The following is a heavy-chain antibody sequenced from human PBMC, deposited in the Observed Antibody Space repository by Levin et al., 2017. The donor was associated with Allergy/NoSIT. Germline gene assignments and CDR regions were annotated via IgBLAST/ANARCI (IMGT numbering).Heavy chain of an antibody. V-gene: IGHV4-59*01. D-gene: IGHD1-1*01. CDR3: ARAQPILYYYGMDV. CDR1: GGSISSYY. CDR2: IYYSGST. J-gene: IGHJ6*02. Sequence: PSQTLSLTCTVSGGSISSYYWSWIRQPPGKGLEWIGYIYYSGSTNYNPSLKSRVTISVDTSKNQFSLKLSSVTAADTAVYYCARAQPILYYYGMDVWGQGTTVTVSS.